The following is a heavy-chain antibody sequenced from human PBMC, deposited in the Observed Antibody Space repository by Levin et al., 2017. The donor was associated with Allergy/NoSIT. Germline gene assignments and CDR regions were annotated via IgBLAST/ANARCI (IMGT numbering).Heavy chain of an antibody. CDR1: GFSFSTHG. J-gene: IGHJ5*01. CDR2: ASSGGANE. D-gene: IGHD1-7*01. Sequence: SCVASGFSFSTHGMYWVRQAPGKGLEWVALASSGGANEFYADSVKGRFTVSRDDAKNTLYLQMNSLRIEDTAIYYCANPFGTKTTWFASGGQGTLVTVSS. CDR3: ANPFGTKTTWFAS. V-gene: IGHV3-30*18.